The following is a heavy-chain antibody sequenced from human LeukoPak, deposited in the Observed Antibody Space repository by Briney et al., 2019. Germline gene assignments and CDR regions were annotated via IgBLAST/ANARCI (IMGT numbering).Heavy chain of an antibody. CDR3: ARDKYDTPFDY. J-gene: IGHJ4*02. CDR2: MNPNSGNT. V-gene: IGHV1-8*01. CDR1: GYTFTSYD. D-gene: IGHD3-9*01. Sequence: EASVKVSCKASGYTFTSYDINWVRQATGQGLEWMGWMNPNSGNTGYAQEFQGRVTMTRNTSISTAYMELSSLRSEDTAVYYCARDKYDTPFDYWGQGTLVTVSS.